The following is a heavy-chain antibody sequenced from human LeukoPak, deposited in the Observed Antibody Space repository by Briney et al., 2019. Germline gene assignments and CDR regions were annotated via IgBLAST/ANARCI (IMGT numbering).Heavy chain of an antibody. D-gene: IGHD1-26*01. V-gene: IGHV1-2*02. CDR1: GYTFTGYY. CDR2: INPNSGGT. CDR3: ARADRGSYYFLPLHFDY. Sequence: ASVKVSCKASGYTFTGYYMHWVRQAPGQGLEWMGWINPNSGGTNYAQKLQGRVTMTTDTSTSTAYMELRSLKSDDTAVYYCARADRGSYYFLPLHFDYWGQGTLVTVSS. J-gene: IGHJ4*02.